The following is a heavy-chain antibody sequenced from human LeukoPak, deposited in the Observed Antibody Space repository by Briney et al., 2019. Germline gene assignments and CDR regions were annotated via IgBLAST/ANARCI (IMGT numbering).Heavy chain of an antibody. CDR1: GGSISSSGYY. Sequence: SETLSLTCTVSGGSISSSGYYWSWLRQHPGKGLEWIGYIYYSGTTYYNPSLKSRVTISVDTSKNQFSLKLFSVAAAHTAVYYCAREDYYDSSGYLDYWGQGTLVTVSS. J-gene: IGHJ4*02. CDR3: AREDYYDSSGYLDY. D-gene: IGHD3-22*01. CDR2: IYYSGTT. V-gene: IGHV4-31*03.